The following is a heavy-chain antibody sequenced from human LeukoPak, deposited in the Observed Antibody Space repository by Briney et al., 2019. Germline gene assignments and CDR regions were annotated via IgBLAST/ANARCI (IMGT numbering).Heavy chain of an antibody. D-gene: IGHD6-13*01. CDR2: ISYDGSNK. Sequence: GGSLRLSCAASGFTFSSYGMHWVRQAPGKGLEWVAVISYDGSNKYYADSVKGRFTISRDNAKNSLYLQMNSLRAEDTAVYYCTRGSSSSWPGDAFDIWGQGTMVTVSS. V-gene: IGHV3-30*03. J-gene: IGHJ3*02. CDR1: GFTFSSYG. CDR3: TRGSSSSWPGDAFDI.